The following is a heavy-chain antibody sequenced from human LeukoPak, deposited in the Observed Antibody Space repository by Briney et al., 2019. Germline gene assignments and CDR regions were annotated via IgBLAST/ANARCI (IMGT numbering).Heavy chain of an antibody. CDR3: AKGSVTSSGSEPYFDY. J-gene: IGHJ4*02. CDR2: ISGSGGST. CDR1: RFTFNNYA. Sequence: GGSLRLSCAASRFTFNNYAMNWVRQAPGKGLEWVSAISGSGGSTYCADSVKGRFTISRDNSKNTLYLQMNSLRAEDTAVYYCAKGSVTSSGSEPYFDYWGQGTLVTVSS. V-gene: IGHV3-23*01. D-gene: IGHD1-26*01.